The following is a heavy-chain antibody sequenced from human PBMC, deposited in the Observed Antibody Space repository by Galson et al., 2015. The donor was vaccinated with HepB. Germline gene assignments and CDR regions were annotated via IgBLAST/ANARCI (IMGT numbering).Heavy chain of an antibody. CDR3: ARDNGGRTIYSSGWYYFDY. D-gene: IGHD6-19*01. J-gene: IGHJ4*02. CDR1: GFTVSSNY. Sequence: SLRLSCAASGFTVSSNYMSWVRQAPGKGLEWVSVIYSGGSTYYADSVKGRFTISRDDSKNTLYLQMNSLRAEDTAVYYCARDNGGRTIYSSGWYYFDYWGQGTLVTVSS. CDR2: IYSGGST. V-gene: IGHV3-66*01.